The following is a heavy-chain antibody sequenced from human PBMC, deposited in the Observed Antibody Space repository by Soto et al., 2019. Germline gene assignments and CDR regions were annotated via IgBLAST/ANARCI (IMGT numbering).Heavy chain of an antibody. CDR1: GLNFSSYW. D-gene: IGHD3-22*01. Sequence: PGGSLRLSCVGSGLNFSSYWMSWVRQAPGKGLEWVANIKQDGSEKYYLDSVKGRFTISRDNAKDSLFLQMDSLRVEDTAIYYCRGTTSSYYYYFDYWGQGTLVTVSS. CDR2: IKQDGSEK. J-gene: IGHJ4*02. CDR3: RGTTSSYYYYFDY. V-gene: IGHV3-7*05.